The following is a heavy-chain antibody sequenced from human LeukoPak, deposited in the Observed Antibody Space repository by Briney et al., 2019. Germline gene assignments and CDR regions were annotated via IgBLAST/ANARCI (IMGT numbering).Heavy chain of an antibody. Sequence: ASVKVSCKASGGTFSSYAISWVRQAPGQGLEWMGRIIPILGIANYAQKFQGRVTITADKSTSTAYLELSSLRSEDTAVYYCACPGASNIVVSRTNYGMDVWGQGTTVTVSS. D-gene: IGHD2-2*01. CDR3: ACPGASNIVVSRTNYGMDV. J-gene: IGHJ6*02. V-gene: IGHV1-69*04. CDR1: GGTFSSYA. CDR2: IIPILGIA.